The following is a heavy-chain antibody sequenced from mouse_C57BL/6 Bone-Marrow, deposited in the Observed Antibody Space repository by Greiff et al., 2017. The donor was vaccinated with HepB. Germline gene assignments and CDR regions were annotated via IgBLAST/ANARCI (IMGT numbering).Heavy chain of an antibody. CDR2: INPNNGGT. J-gene: IGHJ2*01. V-gene: IGHV1-22*01. CDR1: GYTFTDYN. D-gene: IGHD1-1*01. Sequence: EVKLQETGPELVKPGASVKMSCKASGYTFTDYNMHWVKQSHGKSLEWIGYINPNNGGTSYNQKFKGKATLTVNKSSSTAYMELRSLTSEDSAVYYCARSILRFYYFDYWGQGTTLTVSS. CDR3: ARSILRFYYFDY.